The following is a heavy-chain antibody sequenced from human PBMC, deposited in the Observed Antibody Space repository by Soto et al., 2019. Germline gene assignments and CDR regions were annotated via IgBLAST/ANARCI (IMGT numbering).Heavy chain of an antibody. J-gene: IGHJ4*02. CDR3: ARVEYSAYPRI. Sequence: QVQLQESGPGLVKPSETLSLTCTVSGGSISSYYWSWIRQSAGKRLEWIGYIYFSGSTNYNPSLKSRVTISGDTSMNQFSLKLTSVTAADTAVYYCARVEYSAYPRIWGQGTLVTVSS. CDR1: GGSISSYY. CDR2: IYFSGST. V-gene: IGHV4-59*01. D-gene: IGHD5-12*01.